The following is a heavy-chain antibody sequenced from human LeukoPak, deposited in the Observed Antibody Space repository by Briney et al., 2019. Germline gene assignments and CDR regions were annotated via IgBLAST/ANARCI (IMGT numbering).Heavy chain of an antibody. CDR2: IIPIVGAA. J-gene: IGHJ4*02. CDR1: GGTFSSYT. V-gene: IGHV1-69*16. Sequence: SVKVSCKASGGTFSSYTISWVRQAPGQGLEGMGGIIPIVGAANYAQKFQGRVTITTDESTTTAYMELSSLTSEDTAVYYCARGRTYYDFWTGSQAPYYFDYWGQGTLVTVSS. D-gene: IGHD3-3*01. CDR3: ARGRTYYDFWTGSQAPYYFDY.